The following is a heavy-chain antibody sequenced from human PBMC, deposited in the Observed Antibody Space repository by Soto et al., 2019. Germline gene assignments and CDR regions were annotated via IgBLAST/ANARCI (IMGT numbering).Heavy chain of an antibody. CDR3: ARGERFGGSGSYYLPNNWFDH. V-gene: IGHV1-2*04. CDR2: INPNSGGT. J-gene: IGHJ5*02. Sequence: GXAVKGSCNASGYPFSGYYMHWVRQAPGQGLEWMGWINPNSGGTNYAQKFQGWVTMTRDTSISTAYMELSRLRSDDTAVYYCARGERFGGSGSYYLPNNWFDHWGQGTLVTVSS. D-gene: IGHD3-10*01. CDR1: GYPFSGYY.